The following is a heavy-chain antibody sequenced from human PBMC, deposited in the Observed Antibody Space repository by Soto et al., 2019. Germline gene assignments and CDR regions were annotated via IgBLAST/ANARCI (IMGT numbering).Heavy chain of an antibody. J-gene: IGHJ4*02. Sequence: GASVKVSCKTSGNTFTSHGISWVRQAPGEGLEWMGWISSYNGNTDYAQKLQGRVTMTTDTFTSTAYMELRSLRSDDTAVYYCANIVGGYFDYWGQGTLVTVSS. CDR1: GNTFTSHG. CDR2: ISSYNGNT. D-gene: IGHD1-26*01. V-gene: IGHV1-18*01. CDR3: ANIVGGYFDY.